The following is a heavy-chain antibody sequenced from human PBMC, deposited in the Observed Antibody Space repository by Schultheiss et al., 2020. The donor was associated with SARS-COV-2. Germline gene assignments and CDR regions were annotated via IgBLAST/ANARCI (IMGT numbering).Heavy chain of an antibody. CDR2: INHSGST. Sequence: SETLSLTCAVYGGSFSGYYWSWIRQPPGKGLEWIGEINHSGSTNYNPSLKSRVTISVDTSKNQFSLKLSSVTAADTAVYYCARGSGGQWLPRVGYFDLWGRGTLVTVSS. J-gene: IGHJ2*01. D-gene: IGHD6-19*01. V-gene: IGHV4-34*01. CDR1: GGSFSGYY. CDR3: ARGSGGQWLPRVGYFDL.